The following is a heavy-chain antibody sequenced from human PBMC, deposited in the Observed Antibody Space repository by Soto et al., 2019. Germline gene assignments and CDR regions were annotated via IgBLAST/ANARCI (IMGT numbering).Heavy chain of an antibody. Sequence: SGPTLVNPTQTLTLTCTFSGFSLSISGLGVEWVRQPPGKALEWLALIYSNDDKRYSPSVKSRLTITKDTSKNRVVLTMTNMDPVDTATYYCGHRLDDGMNSIWGPGTIITVSS. CDR3: GHRLDDGMNSI. CDR1: GFSLSISGLG. D-gene: IGHD4-17*01. V-gene: IGHV2-5*01. J-gene: IGHJ3*02. CDR2: IYSNDDK.